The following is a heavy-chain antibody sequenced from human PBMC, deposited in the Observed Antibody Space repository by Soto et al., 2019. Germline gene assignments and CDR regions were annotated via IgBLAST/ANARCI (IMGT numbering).Heavy chain of an antibody. CDR1: GYTFTSYY. CDR3: AGDAYDYGDFAGIGY. V-gene: IGHV1-46*01. J-gene: IGHJ4*02. CDR2: INPSGGST. D-gene: IGHD4-17*01. Sequence: QVQLVQSGAEVKKPGASVKVSCKASGYTFTSYYMHWVRQAPGQGLEWMGIINPSGGSTSYAQKCQGGVTMTRDTSTSTVYMELSSLRSEDTAVYYCAGDAYDYGDFAGIGYWGQGTLVTVSS.